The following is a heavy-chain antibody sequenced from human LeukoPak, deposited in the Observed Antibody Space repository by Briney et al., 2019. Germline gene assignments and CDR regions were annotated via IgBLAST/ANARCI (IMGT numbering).Heavy chain of an antibody. CDR1: GGSISSSSYY. J-gene: IGHJ6*03. CDR2: IYYSGST. V-gene: IGHV4-39*07. Sequence: SSETLSLTCTVSGGSISSSSYYWGWIRQPPGKGLEWIGSIYYSGSTYYNPSLKSRVTISVDTSKNQFSLKLSSVTAADTAVYYCARASIDSPGLYYYYYMDVWGKGTTVTVSS. D-gene: IGHD3-9*01. CDR3: ARASIDSPGLYYYYYMDV.